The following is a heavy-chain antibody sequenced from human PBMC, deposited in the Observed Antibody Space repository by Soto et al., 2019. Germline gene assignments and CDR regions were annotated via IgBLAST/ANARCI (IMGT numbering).Heavy chain of an antibody. CDR3: TRWTVVGRPGLGHYYYTMDV. V-gene: IGHV3-49*03. CDR1: GFNFDVYS. CDR2: IRNKADRGAT. J-gene: IGHJ6*02. D-gene: IGHD2-15*01. Sequence: PGGSMRLSCLGSGFNFDVYSVSGFRQAPGKGLEWGGLIRNKADRGATEYATSVKGRFTISRDESKSSAYLEMNDLEIADTAVYYCTRWTVVGRPGLGHYYYTMDVWGQGTTVTVSS.